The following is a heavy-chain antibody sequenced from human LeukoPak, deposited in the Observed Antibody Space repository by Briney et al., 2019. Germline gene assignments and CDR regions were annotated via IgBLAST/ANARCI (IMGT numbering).Heavy chain of an antibody. CDR2: INHSGST. J-gene: IGHJ4*02. CDR3: ARGLLNNSGGSF. Sequence: SETLSLTCAVYGGSFSGYYWSWIRQPPGKGLEWIGEINHSGSTNYNPSLKSRVTISVDTSKNQFSLKLSSVTAADTAVYYCARGLLNNSGGSFWGQGTLVTVSS. V-gene: IGHV4-34*01. D-gene: IGHD2-15*01. CDR1: GGSFSGYY.